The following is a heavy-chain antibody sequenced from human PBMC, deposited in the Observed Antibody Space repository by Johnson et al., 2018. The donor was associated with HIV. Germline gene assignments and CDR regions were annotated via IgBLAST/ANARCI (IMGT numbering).Heavy chain of an antibody. J-gene: IGHJ3*02. CDR3: AKDRAAAGTDAFDI. CDR1: GFTFSTYG. CDR2: LRYDVNNK. V-gene: IGHV3-30*02. Sequence: QVQLVESGGGVVQPGGSLRLSCAASGFTFSTYGMHWVRQAPGKGLEWVAFLRYDVNNKYYADSVKGRFTIARDNDKNSLYLQMNSLRAEDTALYYCAKDRAAAGTDAFDIWGQGTMVTVSS. D-gene: IGHD6-13*01.